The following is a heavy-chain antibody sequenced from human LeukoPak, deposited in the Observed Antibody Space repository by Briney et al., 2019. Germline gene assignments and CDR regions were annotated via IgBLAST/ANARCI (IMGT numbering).Heavy chain of an antibody. D-gene: IGHD6-19*01. CDR1: GGSMSSYY. Sequence: SETLSLTCTVSGGSMSSYYWSWIRQPPGKGLEWIGYIYYSGSTNYNPSLKSRVTISVDTSKNQFSLKLSSVTAADTAVYYCARLDSSGWYYFDYWGQGTLVTVSS. V-gene: IGHV4-59*08. J-gene: IGHJ4*02. CDR2: IYYSGST. CDR3: ARLDSSGWYYFDY.